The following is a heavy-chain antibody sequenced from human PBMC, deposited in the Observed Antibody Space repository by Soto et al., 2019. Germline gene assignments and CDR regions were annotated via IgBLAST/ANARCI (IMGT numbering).Heavy chain of an antibody. Sequence: SETLSLTCTVSGDSIRSYYWTWIRQPPGKGLELIGYIYYSGSTRYNPSLKSRVTISVDMSKNQFSLKLSSVIAADTAVYYCARAYGGFDNGLDVWGQGAAVTVSS. J-gene: IGHJ6*02. CDR3: ARAYGGFDNGLDV. D-gene: IGHD5-12*01. CDR1: GDSIRSYY. CDR2: IYYSGST. V-gene: IGHV4-59*01.